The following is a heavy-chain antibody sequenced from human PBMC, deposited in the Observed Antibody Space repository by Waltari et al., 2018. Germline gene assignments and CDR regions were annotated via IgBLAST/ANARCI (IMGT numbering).Heavy chain of an antibody. J-gene: IGHJ5*02. D-gene: IGHD4-17*01. V-gene: IGHV3-49*04. CDR3: ARDLMYGEHPLFDR. Sequence: DVQLAESGGGLVQPGRSLRLSCTPSGFTFVGYSMNWVRQAPGQGLEWVGFIRSKAYGETTDYAASVRGRFTISRDDSKSIAYLQMNSLKTEDTAIYFCARDLMYGEHPLFDRWGQGTLVTVSS. CDR1: GFTFVGYS. CDR2: IRSKAYGETT.